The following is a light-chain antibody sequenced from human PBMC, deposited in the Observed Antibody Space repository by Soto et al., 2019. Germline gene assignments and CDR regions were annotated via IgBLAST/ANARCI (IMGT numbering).Light chain of an antibody. CDR3: QQYGSSPIFS. CDR2: GAS. V-gene: IGKV3-20*01. J-gene: IGKJ3*01. CDR1: QSVSSTF. Sequence: EIVLTQSPGTLSLSPGDSATLSCRASQSVSSTFLAWYQHKPGRPPRLLIHGASSRATGIPDRFTGSGSGTDFTLTISRLELEDFAVYYCQQYGSSPIFSFGPGTRVDI.